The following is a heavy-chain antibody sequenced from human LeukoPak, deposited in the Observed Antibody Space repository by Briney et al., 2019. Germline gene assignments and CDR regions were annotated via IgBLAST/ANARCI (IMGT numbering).Heavy chain of an antibody. D-gene: IGHD3-16*02. V-gene: IGHV3-53*01. J-gene: IGHJ5*02. CDR3: ARVKNDYVWGSYRPPKFGWFDP. CDR1: AFTVSSNY. CDR2: IYSGGST. Sequence: PGGSLRLSCAASAFTVSSNYMSWVRQAPGKGLEWVSVIYSGGSTYYADSVKGRFTISRDNSKNTLYLQMNSLRAEDTAVYYCARVKNDYVWGSYRPPKFGWFDPWGQGTLVTVSS.